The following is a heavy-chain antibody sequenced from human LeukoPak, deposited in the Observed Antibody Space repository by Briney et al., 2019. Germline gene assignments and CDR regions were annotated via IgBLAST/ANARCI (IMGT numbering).Heavy chain of an antibody. J-gene: IGHJ4*02. CDR1: GFTFSDYG. D-gene: IGHD4-23*01. Sequence: GGSLRLSCAASGFTFSDYGMHWVRQAPGKGLELVTFIPRTGSSTYYADSVKGRFTISRDNSKNTLYLQMDSLRVEDTAVYYCARDFRAMVVSARFDYWGQGTLVTVSS. CDR3: ARDFRAMVVSARFDY. CDR2: IPRTGSST. V-gene: IGHV3-30-3*01.